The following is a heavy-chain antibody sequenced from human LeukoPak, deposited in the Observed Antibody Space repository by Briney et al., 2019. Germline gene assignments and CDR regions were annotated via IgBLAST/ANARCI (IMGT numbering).Heavy chain of an antibody. V-gene: IGHV4-30-4*01. CDR2: IYYSGST. D-gene: IGHD5-12*01. CDR3: ARVIISGYEGPTDY. Sequence: SETLSLTCTVSGGSISSGDYYWSWIRQPPGKGLEWIGYIYYSGSTYYNPSLKSRVTISVDTSKNQFSLKLSSVTAADTAVYYCARVIISGYEGPTDYWGQGTLVTVSS. CDR1: GGSISSGDYY. J-gene: IGHJ4*02.